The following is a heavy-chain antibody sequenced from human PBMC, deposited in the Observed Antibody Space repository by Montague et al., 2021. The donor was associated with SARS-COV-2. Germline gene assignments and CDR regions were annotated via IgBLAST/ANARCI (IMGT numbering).Heavy chain of an antibody. Sequence: SLRLSCAASGFTFSNSAMNWVRQAPGKGLEWVSGSSGSDGGTHYADSVKGRFTISRDNSKNVLHLQMNSLRAEDTALYYCAKDSYYYGLGYGMDVWGQGTTVTVSS. CDR1: GFTFSNSA. D-gene: IGHD3-10*01. CDR3: AKDSYYYGLGYGMDV. CDR2: SSGSDGGT. V-gene: IGHV3-23*01. J-gene: IGHJ6*02.